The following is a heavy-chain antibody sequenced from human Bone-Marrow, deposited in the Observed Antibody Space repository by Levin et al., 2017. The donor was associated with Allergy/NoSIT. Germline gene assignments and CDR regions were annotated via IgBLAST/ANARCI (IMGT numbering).Heavy chain of an antibody. Sequence: GESLKISCAASGFTFNDYEMNWVRQAPGKGLEWISHISSSATTIYYADSVKGRFTISRDNAKRSLYLQINSLRAEDTGVYYCARDLSLFRGIFPYSYGLDVWGQGTTVTVSS. J-gene: IGHJ6*02. D-gene: IGHD3-3*01. CDR1: GFTFNDYE. CDR3: ARDLSLFRGIFPYSYGLDV. V-gene: IGHV3-48*03. CDR2: ISSSATTI.